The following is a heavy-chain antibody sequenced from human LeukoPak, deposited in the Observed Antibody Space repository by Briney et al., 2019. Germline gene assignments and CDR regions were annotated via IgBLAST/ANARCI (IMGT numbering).Heavy chain of an antibody. V-gene: IGHV3-11*01. Sequence: GGSLRLSCAASGFTFSDYSMSWIRQAPGKGLEWVSYISTSGSTIYYADSVKGRFTISRDNARSSLYLEMNSLRAEDTAVYYCARRMIVVVDAFDIWGQGTMVTASS. CDR1: GFTFSDYS. CDR2: ISTSGSTI. J-gene: IGHJ3*02. CDR3: ARRMIVVVDAFDI. D-gene: IGHD3-22*01.